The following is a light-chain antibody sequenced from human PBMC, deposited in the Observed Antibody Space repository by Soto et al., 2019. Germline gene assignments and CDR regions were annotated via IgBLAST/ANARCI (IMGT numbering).Light chain of an antibody. V-gene: IGKV1-9*01. J-gene: IGKJ5*01. CDR3: QQPRT. CDR1: QGISSY. Sequence: DIQLTQSPSFLSASVGDRVTITCRASQGISSYLAWYQQKPGKAPKLLIYAASTLQSGVPSRLSGSGSGTEFTLTISSLQPEDFATYYCQQPRTFGQGTRLEIK. CDR2: AAS.